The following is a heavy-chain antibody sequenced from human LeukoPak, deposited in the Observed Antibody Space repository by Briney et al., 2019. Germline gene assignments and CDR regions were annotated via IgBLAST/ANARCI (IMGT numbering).Heavy chain of an antibody. D-gene: IGHD3-10*01. J-gene: IGHJ4*02. Sequence: GGSLRLSCAASGFTFSDYYMSWIRQAPGKGLEWVSYISSSSSYTNCADSVKGRFTISRDNAKNTLYLQMNSLRAEDTAVYYCARASVEYGSGSLDYWGQGTLVTVSS. V-gene: IGHV3-11*06. CDR2: ISSSSSYT. CDR3: ARASVEYGSGSLDY. CDR1: GFTFSDYY.